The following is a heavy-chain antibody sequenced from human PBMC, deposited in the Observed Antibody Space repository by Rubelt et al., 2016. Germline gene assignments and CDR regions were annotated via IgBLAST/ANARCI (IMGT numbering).Heavy chain of an antibody. J-gene: IGHJ4*02. CDR1: GFMFSNYG. Sequence: QVQLVESGGGVVQPGKSLRLSCAASGFMFSNYGMHWVRLAPGKGLEWVATIWYDGTNIFYSDSVQGHFTISRDNSQRTQFRQMDSLRAEETAVYFCARDLPTYDDYYFDYWGQGTQVTVSS. D-gene: IGHD4-17*01. CDR3: ARDLPTYDDYYFDY. V-gene: IGHV3-33*01. CDR2: IWYDGTNI.